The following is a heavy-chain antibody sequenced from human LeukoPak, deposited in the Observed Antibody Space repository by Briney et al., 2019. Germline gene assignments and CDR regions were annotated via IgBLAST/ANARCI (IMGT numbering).Heavy chain of an antibody. V-gene: IGHV4-34*01. D-gene: IGHD1-26*01. CDR1: GGSFSGYY. CDR2: INHSGST. Sequence: PSETLSLTYAVYGGSFSGYYWSWIRQPPGKGLEWIGEINHSGSTNYNPSLKSRVTISVDTSKNQFSLKLSSVTAADTAVYYCARLSSGSYWVDYWGQGTLVTVSS. CDR3: ARLSSGSYWVDY. J-gene: IGHJ4*02.